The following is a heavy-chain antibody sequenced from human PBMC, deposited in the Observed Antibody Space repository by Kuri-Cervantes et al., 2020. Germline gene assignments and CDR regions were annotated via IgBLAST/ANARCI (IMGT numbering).Heavy chain of an antibody. D-gene: IGHD3-16*02. CDR1: GGSISSGDYY. Sequence: SCTVSGGSISSGDYYWSWIRQPPGKGLEWIGYIYYSGSTNYNPSLKSRVTISVDTSKNQFSLKLSSVTAADTAVYYCAREGDKNYDYIWGSYLREDPMFDYWGQGTLVTVSS. J-gene: IGHJ4*02. CDR3: AREGDKNYDYIWGSYLREDPMFDY. V-gene: IGHV4-30-4*01. CDR2: IYYSGST.